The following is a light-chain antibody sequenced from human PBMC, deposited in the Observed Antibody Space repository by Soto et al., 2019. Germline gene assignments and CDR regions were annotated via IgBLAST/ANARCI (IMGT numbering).Light chain of an antibody. Sequence: DIHMTHSPSAQSASVGDRVTITCRASQDISNYLAWFQQKPGKAPKLLIYAASSLQSGVPSRFSGSGSGTDFTLTISSLQLDDFATYYCQHYNSYSEAFGQGTKVDIK. V-gene: IGKV1-16*01. CDR2: AAS. CDR3: QHYNSYSEA. CDR1: QDISNY. J-gene: IGKJ1*01.